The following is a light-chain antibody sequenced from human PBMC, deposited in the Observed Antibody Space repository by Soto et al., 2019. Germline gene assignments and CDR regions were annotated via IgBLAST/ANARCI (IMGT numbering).Light chain of an antibody. V-gene: IGLV2-14*01. CDR1: SSDVGGYNY. J-gene: IGLJ3*02. CDR3: SSYTTTSILLV. CDR2: DVS. Sequence: QSALTQPASVTGSPGQSITISCTGTSSDVGGYNYVSWYQQHPGKAPKLMIYDVSSRPSGVSNRFSGSKSGNTASLTISGLQAEEEADDYCSSYTTTSILLVFGGGTKLTVL.